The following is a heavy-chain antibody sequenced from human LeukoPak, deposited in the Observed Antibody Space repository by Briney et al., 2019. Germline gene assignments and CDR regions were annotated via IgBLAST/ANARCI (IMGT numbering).Heavy chain of an antibody. D-gene: IGHD6-13*01. CDR2: INSDGSST. Sequence: GGSLRLSCAASGFTFSSYWMHCVRQAPGKGLVWVSRINSDGSSTSYADSVKGRFTISRDNAKTSLYLQMNSLRDEDTAVYYCARIEQKPRAVCGMDVWGQGTTVTVSS. J-gene: IGHJ6*02. CDR1: GFTFSSYW. CDR3: ARIEQKPRAVCGMDV. V-gene: IGHV3-74*01.